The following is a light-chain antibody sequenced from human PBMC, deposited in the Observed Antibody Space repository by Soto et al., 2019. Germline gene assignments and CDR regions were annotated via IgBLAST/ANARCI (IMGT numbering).Light chain of an antibody. Sequence: DIVLTQSPGTLSLSPGERATLSCRASQTFGSTYLAWYQQRPGQAPRLLIYGASSRATGIPDRFSGSASGTDFTLTITRLEPEDFAVYYCQQYASVPFTFGPGTKVDI. CDR2: GAS. J-gene: IGKJ3*01. CDR3: QQYASVPFT. CDR1: QTFGSTY. V-gene: IGKV3-20*01.